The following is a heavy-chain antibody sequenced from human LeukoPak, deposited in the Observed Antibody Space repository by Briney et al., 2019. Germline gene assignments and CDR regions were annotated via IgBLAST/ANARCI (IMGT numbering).Heavy chain of an antibody. CDR1: GFIFSSYW. V-gene: IGHV3-48*04. J-gene: IGHJ1*01. CDR2: ITNSGTTI. CDR3: ARDGHYDILTGYFQD. Sequence: GGSLRLSCAASGFIFSSYWMSWVRQAPGKGLEWVSYITNSGTTIYYADSVKGRFTISRDNAKNSLYLKMNSLRAEDTAVYYCARDGHYDILTGYFQDWGQGTLVTVSS. D-gene: IGHD3-9*01.